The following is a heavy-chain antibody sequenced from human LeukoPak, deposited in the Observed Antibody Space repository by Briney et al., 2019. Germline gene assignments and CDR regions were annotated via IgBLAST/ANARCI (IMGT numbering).Heavy chain of an antibody. CDR1: GGSFSGYY. V-gene: IGHV4-34*01. Sequence: SETLSLTCAVYGGSFSGYYWSWIRQPPGKGLEWIGEINHSGSTNYNPSLKSRVTISVDTSKNQFSLKLSSVTAADTAVYYCARERLVGATSPLDYWGQGTLVTVSS. CDR2: INHSGST. D-gene: IGHD1-26*01. J-gene: IGHJ4*02. CDR3: ARERLVGATSPLDY.